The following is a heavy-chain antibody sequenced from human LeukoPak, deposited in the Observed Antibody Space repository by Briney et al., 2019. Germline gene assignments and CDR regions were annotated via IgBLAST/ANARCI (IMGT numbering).Heavy chain of an antibody. V-gene: IGHV4-59*08. CDR3: ASGSGTLNWFDP. D-gene: IGHD3-10*01. Sequence: SETLSLTCTVSGGSISSYYWSWIRQPPGKGLEWIGYIYYSGSTYYNPSLTSRVTISVDTSKNQFSLKLSSVTAADTAVYYCASGSGTLNWFDPWGQGTLVTVSS. J-gene: IGHJ5*02. CDR1: GGSISSYY. CDR2: IYYSGST.